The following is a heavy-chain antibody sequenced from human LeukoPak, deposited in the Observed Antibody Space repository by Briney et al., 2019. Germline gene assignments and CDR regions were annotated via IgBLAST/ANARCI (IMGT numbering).Heavy chain of an antibody. CDR1: GGSFSGYY. D-gene: IGHD2-21*01. V-gene: IGHV4-34*01. CDR3: ARGAYFNGRLKYGMDV. J-gene: IGHJ6*02. Sequence: SETLSLTCAVYGGSFSGYYWSWIRQPPGKGLECIGEINHSGSTNYNPSLKSRVTISVDTSKNHFSLKLSSVTAADTAVYYCARGAYFNGRLKYGMDVWGQGTTVTVSS. CDR2: INHSGST.